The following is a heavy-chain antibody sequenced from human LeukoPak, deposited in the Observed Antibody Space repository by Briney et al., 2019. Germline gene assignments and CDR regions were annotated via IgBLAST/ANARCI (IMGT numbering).Heavy chain of an antibody. D-gene: IGHD5-24*01. V-gene: IGHV4-34*01. CDR1: GGSFSGYY. CDR3: ARKRWLPPTMNWFDP. Sequence: SETLSLTCAVYGGSFSGYYWSWIRQPPGKGLKWIGEINHSGSTNYNPSLKSRVTISVDTSKNQFSLKLSSVTAADTAVYYCARKRWLPPTMNWFDPWGQGTLVTVSS. CDR2: INHSGST. J-gene: IGHJ5*02.